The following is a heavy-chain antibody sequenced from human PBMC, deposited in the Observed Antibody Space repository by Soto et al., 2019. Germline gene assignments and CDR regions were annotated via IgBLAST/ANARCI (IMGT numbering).Heavy chain of an antibody. CDR3: ANEIRPNDY. CDR2: ISISGGNT. CDR1: GLPFSSHA. D-gene: IGHD4-17*01. Sequence: VQLLESGGGLVQPGGSLRLSCAASGLPFSSHAMSWVRQAPGKGLEWVSSISISGGNTYYADSVRGQFTISRDNSKNTLYLHMNSLTAEDTAIYYCANEIRPNDYWGQGTLVTVSS. J-gene: IGHJ4*02. V-gene: IGHV3-23*01.